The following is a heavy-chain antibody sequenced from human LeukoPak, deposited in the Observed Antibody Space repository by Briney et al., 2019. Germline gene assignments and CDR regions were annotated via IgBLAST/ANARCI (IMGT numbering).Heavy chain of an antibody. J-gene: IGHJ5*02. D-gene: IGHD6-13*01. CDR1: GFTFSNYD. V-gene: IGHV3-13*01. CDR3: AREIAAAGSLWFDP. Sequence: PGGSLRLSCAASGFTFSNYDMHWVRQATGKGPEWVSAIGTAGDTYYPGSVKGRFTISRENAKNSLYLQMNSLRAEDTALYHCAREIAAAGSLWFDPWGQGTLVTVSS. CDR2: IGTAGDT.